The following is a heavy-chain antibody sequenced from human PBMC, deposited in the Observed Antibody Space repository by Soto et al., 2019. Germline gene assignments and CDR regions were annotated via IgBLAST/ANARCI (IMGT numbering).Heavy chain of an antibody. CDR2: IYYSGST. CDR1: GGSISSGGYY. CDR3: ARGGGYNTAFDY. D-gene: IGHD5-12*01. J-gene: IGHJ4*02. V-gene: IGHV4-31*03. Sequence: QVQLQESGPGLVKPSQTLSLTCTVSGGSISSGGYYWSWIRQHSGKCLEWIGYIYYSGSTYYKPSLKSRVTISVDTSKTQFSLKLSSVTAADTAVYYCARGGGYNTAFDYWGQGTLVNVSS.